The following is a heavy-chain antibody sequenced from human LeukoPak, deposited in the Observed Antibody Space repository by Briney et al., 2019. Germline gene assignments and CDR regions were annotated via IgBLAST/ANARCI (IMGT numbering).Heavy chain of an antibody. CDR3: ARGYCSSTSCHTYFQH. D-gene: IGHD2-2*01. J-gene: IGHJ1*01. CDR1: GGTFSSYA. V-gene: IGHV1-69*13. Sequence: SVKVSCKASGGTFSSYAISWVRQAPGQGLEWMGGIIPIFGTANYAQKFQGRVTITADESTSTAYMELSSLRSEDTAVYYCARGYCSSTSCHTYFQHWGQGTLVTVSS. CDR2: IIPIFGTA.